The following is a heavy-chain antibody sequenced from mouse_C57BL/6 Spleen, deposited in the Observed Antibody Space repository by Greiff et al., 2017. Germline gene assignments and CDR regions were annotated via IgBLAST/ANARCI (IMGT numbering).Heavy chain of an antibody. V-gene: IGHV1-54*01. Sequence: VQLQQSGAELVRPGTSVKVSCKASGYAFTNYLIEWVKQRPGQGLEWIGVINPGSGGTNYNEKFKGKATLTADKSSSTAYMQLSSLASEDSAVYFCATMITTRYFDVWGTGTTVTVSS. D-gene: IGHD2-4*01. CDR3: ATMITTRYFDV. CDR1: GYAFTNYL. CDR2: INPGSGGT. J-gene: IGHJ1*03.